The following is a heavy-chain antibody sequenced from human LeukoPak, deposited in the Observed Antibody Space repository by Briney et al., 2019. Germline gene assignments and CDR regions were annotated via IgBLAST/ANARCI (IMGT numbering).Heavy chain of an antibody. D-gene: IGHD2-2*01. Sequence: SETLSLTRAVYGGSFSGYYWSWIRHPPGKGLEWIGELNHSGSTNYNPSRKSRVTISVDTSKNQFSLKLSSVTAADTAVYYCARGGGYCSSTSCYGLDYWGQGTLVTVSS. CDR1: GGSFSGYY. J-gene: IGHJ4*02. V-gene: IGHV4-34*01. CDR2: LNHSGST. CDR3: ARGGGYCSSTSCYGLDY.